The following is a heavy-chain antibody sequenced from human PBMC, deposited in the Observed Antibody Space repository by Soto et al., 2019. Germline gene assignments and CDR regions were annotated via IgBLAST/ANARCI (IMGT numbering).Heavy chain of an antibody. CDR1: GGSISSYY. D-gene: IGHD6-13*01. V-gene: IGHV4-4*07. CDR2: IYTSGST. Sequence: SETLSLTCTVSGGSISSYYWSWIRQPAGKGLEWIGRIYTSGSTNYNPSLKSRVTMSVDTSKNQFSLKLSSVTAADTAVYYCARGRQQLGGYNWFDPWGQGTLVTVSS. CDR3: ARGRQQLGGYNWFDP. J-gene: IGHJ5*02.